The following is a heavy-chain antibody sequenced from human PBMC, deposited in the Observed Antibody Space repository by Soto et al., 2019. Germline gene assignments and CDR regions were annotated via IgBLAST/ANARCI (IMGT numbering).Heavy chain of an antibody. D-gene: IGHD2-2*02. CDR1: GFPFGDFG. Sequence: PGGSLRLSCAASGFPFGDFGMHWLRQAPGKGLEWVAVISHDGIDKFYADSVKARFTISRYNSKNTLYLQISGLRAEDTAVYYCAKSPDFFCSSDNCYRYYFDYSSQGTLVTVSS. V-gene: IGHV3-30*18. CDR2: ISHDGIDK. CDR3: AKSPDFFCSSDNCYRYYFDY. J-gene: IGHJ4*02.